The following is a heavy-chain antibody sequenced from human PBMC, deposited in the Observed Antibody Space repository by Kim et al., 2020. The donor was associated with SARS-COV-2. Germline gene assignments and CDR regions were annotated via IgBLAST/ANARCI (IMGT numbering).Heavy chain of an antibody. D-gene: IGHD5-12*01. J-gene: IGHJ4*01. V-gene: IGHV1-18*04. CDR3: ARDGYSGYDYGYSSGWNDY. CDR2: ISAYNGNT. CDR1: GYTFTSYG. Sequence: ASVKVSCKASGYTFTSYGISWVRQAPGQGLEWMGWISAYNGNTNYAQKVQGRVTMTTDTSTSTAYMELRSLRSDDTAVYYCARDGYSGYDYGYSSGWNDYSGHGALVSVSS.